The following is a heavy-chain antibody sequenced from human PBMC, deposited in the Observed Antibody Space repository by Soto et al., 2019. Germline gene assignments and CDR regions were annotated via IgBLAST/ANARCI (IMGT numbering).Heavy chain of an antibody. D-gene: IGHD2-2*01. CDR1: GFTFSSYW. Sequence: GGSLRLSCAASGFTFSSYWMNWVRQAPGKGLEWVANINEDASKKYYVDSVKGRFTISRDNAENSLYLQMIGLRAEDTAVYYCTRDSGIVLVPVTSMDVWGQGTTVTVSS. CDR3: TRDSGIVLVPVTSMDV. J-gene: IGHJ6*02. V-gene: IGHV3-7*01. CDR2: INEDASKK.